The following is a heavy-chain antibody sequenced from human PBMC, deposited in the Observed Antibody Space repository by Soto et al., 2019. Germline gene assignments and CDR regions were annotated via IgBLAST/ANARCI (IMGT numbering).Heavy chain of an antibody. D-gene: IGHD1-26*01. CDR3: ARDSGRGSYRFDY. CDR2: INPSGGST. J-gene: IGHJ4*02. Sequence: ASVMVSCTASGSSFTSYYMHWVRQAPGQGLEWMGIINPSGGSTSYAQKFQGRVTMTRDTSTSTVYMELSSLRSEDTAGYYCARDSGRGSYRFDYWGQGTLVTVSS. V-gene: IGHV1-46*03. CDR1: GSSFTSYY.